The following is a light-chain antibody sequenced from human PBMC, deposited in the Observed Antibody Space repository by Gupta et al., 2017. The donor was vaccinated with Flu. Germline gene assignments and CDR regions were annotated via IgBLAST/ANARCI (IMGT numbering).Light chain of an antibody. Sequence: SYVLTQPPSVSVAPGQTARMTCGGNSIGTHSVHWYQLKPGPAPVVVVHDDNDRHTGIPERFSGSNSGNTATITISRVEAGDEADYYCQVWDSGSDQPVFGGGTKLNVL. CDR1: SIGTHS. J-gene: IGLJ3*02. V-gene: IGLV3-21*02. CDR3: QVWDSGSDQPV. CDR2: DDN.